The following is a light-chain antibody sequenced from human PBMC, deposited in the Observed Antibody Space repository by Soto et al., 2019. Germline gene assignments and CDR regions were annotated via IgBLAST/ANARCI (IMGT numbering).Light chain of an antibody. CDR3: QQYSGPPST. V-gene: IGKV3-20*01. CDR2: GAY. CDR1: QTVSSTY. Sequence: LMRTAHTLSLSPPKTLTLSCRASQTVSSTYLAWCQQRPGQALRLLIYGAYTRAAGIQDRFSGSGSGTDFTLTITRLEPEDSAVYFCQQYSGPPSTFGQGTQVEIK. J-gene: IGKJ5*01.